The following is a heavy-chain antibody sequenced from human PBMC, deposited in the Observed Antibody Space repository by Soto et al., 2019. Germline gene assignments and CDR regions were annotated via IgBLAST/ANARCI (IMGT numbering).Heavy chain of an antibody. V-gene: IGHV3-23*01. CDR2: ISGSGGST. D-gene: IGHD3-22*01. CDR3: AKVYYYDSSGYYYQPSYFDY. Sequence: PGGSLRLSCAASGFTFSSYAMSWVRQAPGKGLEWVSAISGSGGSTYYADSVKGRFTISRDNSKNTLYPQMNSLRAEDTAVYYCAKVYYYDSSGYYYQPSYFDYWGQGTLVTVSS. J-gene: IGHJ4*02. CDR1: GFTFSSYA.